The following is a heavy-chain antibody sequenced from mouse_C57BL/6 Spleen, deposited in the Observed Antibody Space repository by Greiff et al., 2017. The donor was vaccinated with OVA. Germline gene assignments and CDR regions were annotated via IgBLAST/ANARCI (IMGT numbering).Heavy chain of an antibody. V-gene: IGHV1-80*01. CDR3: ARSGTTVVADGGDD. CDR2: IYPGDGDT. CDR1: GYAFSSYW. J-gene: IGHJ4*01. Sequence: VQLQQSGAELVKPGASVKISCKASGYAFSSYWMNWVKQRPGKGLEWIGQIYPGDGDTNYNGKFKGKATLTADKSSSTAYMQLSSLTSEDSAVYFCARSGTTVVADGGDDWGQGTSVTVSS. D-gene: IGHD1-1*01.